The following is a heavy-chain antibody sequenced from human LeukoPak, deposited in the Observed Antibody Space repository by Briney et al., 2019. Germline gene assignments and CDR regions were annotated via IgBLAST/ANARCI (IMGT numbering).Heavy chain of an antibody. J-gene: IGHJ4*02. V-gene: IGHV3-33*08. Sequence: PGGSLRLSCAASRFTFSSYAMHWVRQAPGKGLEWVARLVYDERNDYANSVKGRFTISRDNSKNTLYLQMDNLRVDDTAVYYCARDLGAAYDFWGQGILVTVSS. CDR2: LVYDERN. CDR1: RFTFSSYA. D-gene: IGHD2-21*01. CDR3: ARDLGAAYDF.